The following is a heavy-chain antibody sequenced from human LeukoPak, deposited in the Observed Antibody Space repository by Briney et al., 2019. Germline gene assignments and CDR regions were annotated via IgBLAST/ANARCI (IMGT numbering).Heavy chain of an antibody. Sequence: SETLSLTCTVSGGSISSYYWSWIRQSAGKGLEWIGRMYGSGTTTNQNPSLEGRVTMSVDTSKNQFSLKLSSVTAADTAVYYCARDNGGARWLVDWGQGTLVTVSS. CDR3: ARDNGGARWLVD. CDR1: GGSISSYY. D-gene: IGHD2-21*01. J-gene: IGHJ4*02. CDR2: MYGSGTTT. V-gene: IGHV4-4*07.